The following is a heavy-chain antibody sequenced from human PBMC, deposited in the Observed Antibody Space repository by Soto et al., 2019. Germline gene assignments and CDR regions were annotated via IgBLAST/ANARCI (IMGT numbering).Heavy chain of an antibody. V-gene: IGHV6-1*01. Sequence: SQTLSLTCAISGDSVSTNSATWDWIRQSPSRGLEWLGRTYYRSKWYNDYAVSVKGRITINPDTSNNQLSLQLNSVTPDDAAVYYCASSSFLRSGDLFHGLDVWGQGTTVTVSS. CDR1: GDSVSTNSAT. D-gene: IGHD3-10*01. CDR3: ASSSFLRSGDLFHGLDV. J-gene: IGHJ6*02. CDR2: TYYRSKWYN.